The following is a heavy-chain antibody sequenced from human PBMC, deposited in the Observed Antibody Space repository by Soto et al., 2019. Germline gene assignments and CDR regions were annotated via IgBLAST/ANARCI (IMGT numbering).Heavy chain of an antibody. V-gene: IGHV4-59*01. D-gene: IGHD6-13*01. J-gene: IGHJ6*02. CDR3: AREGTSSWSGDYGMDV. CDR2: IYYSGVS. Sequence: QVQLQESGPGLVKPSETLSLTCTVSGGSMRSYYWSWIRQPPGKGLEWIGYIYYSGVSNYYPPPKSRVTMSVDTSNNQFFLKLNSVTAADTAVYYCAREGTSSWSGDYGMDVWGQGTMVTVSS. CDR1: GGSMRSYY.